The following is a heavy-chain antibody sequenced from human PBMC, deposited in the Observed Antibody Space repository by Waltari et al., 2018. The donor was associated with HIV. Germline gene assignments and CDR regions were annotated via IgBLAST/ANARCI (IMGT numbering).Heavy chain of an antibody. CDR3: ATEFYRNGYNF. CDR2: IKSVAAGGTT. Sequence: EVRLVESGGGLVKPGGSLRLSCAASGFNFNDAWMTWVRQAPGKRLEWGGRIKSVAAGGTTDYAAPVQGRFTMSRDDSKNTLYLQMNSLKTEDTAVYYCATEFYRNGYNFWGQGTLVTVSS. J-gene: IGHJ4*02. V-gene: IGHV3-15*01. CDR1: GFNFNDAW. D-gene: IGHD5-18*01.